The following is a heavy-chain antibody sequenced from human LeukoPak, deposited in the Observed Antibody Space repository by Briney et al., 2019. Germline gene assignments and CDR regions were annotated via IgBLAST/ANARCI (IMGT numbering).Heavy chain of an antibody. Sequence: GGSLRLSCAASGFAFSFSAMSWLRQPPGKGLEWVSTINANSVASSYAASVRGRFTISRDNSKNTLYLQLSSLRAEDTTVYYCAKSTGYSTTGRDFDSWGRGTLVTVSS. V-gene: IGHV3-23*01. J-gene: IGHJ4*02. CDR2: INANSVAS. CDR1: GFAFSFSA. CDR3: AKSTGYSTTGRDFDS. D-gene: IGHD6-13*01.